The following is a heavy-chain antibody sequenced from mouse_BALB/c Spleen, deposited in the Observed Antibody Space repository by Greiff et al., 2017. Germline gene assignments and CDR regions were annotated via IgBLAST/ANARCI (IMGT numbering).Heavy chain of an antibody. CDR3: ARDMITTGYYAMDY. D-gene: IGHD2-4*01. J-gene: IGHJ4*01. CDR1: GFTFSSYT. CDR2: ISDGGSYT. Sequence: EVMLVESGGGLVKPGGSLKLSCAASGFTFSSYTMSWVRQTPEKRLEWVATISDGGSYTYYPDSVKGRFTISRDNAKNNLYLQMSSLKSEDTAMYYCARDMITTGYYAMDYWGQGTSVTVSS. V-gene: IGHV5-6-4*01.